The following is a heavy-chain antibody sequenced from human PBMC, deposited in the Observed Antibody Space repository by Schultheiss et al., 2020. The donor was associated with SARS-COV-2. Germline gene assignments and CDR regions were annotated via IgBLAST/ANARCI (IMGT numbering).Heavy chain of an antibody. Sequence: SVKVSCKASGGTFSSYAISWVRQAPGQGLEWMGGIIPILGIANYAQKFQGRVTITADKSTSTAYMELSSLRSEDTAVYYCARDTTHSYGMDVWGQGTTVTVSS. V-gene: IGHV1-69*10. CDR1: GGTFSSYA. J-gene: IGHJ6*02. CDR2: IIPILGIA. D-gene: IGHD1-1*01. CDR3: ARDTTHSYGMDV.